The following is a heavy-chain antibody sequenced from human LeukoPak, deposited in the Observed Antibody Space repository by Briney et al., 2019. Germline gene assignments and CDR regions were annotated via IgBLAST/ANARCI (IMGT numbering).Heavy chain of an antibody. Sequence: SETLSLTCTVSGGSISSSSYYWGWIRQPPWRGLDWFGSTLHSESTFDNPSLKSRDTISVNTSKNQFSLKLSSVSAADTAVYYCARDSGIVGAFFDYWGQGTLVTVSS. CDR3: ARDSGIVGAFFDY. V-gene: IGHV4-39*07. CDR1: GGSISSSSYY. J-gene: IGHJ4*02. CDR2: TLHSEST. D-gene: IGHD1-26*01.